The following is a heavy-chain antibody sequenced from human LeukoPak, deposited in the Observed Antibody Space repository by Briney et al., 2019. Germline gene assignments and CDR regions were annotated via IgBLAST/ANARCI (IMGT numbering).Heavy chain of an antibody. Sequence: GRSLRLSCAASGFTFDDYAMHWVRQAPGKGLEWVSGISWNSGSIGYADSVKGRFTISRDNAKNSLYLQMNSLRAEDTALYYCAKDLEALPLYYFDYWGQGTLVTVSS. CDR2: ISWNSGSI. CDR1: GFTFDDYA. D-gene: IGHD5-24*01. J-gene: IGHJ4*02. V-gene: IGHV3-9*01. CDR3: AKDLEALPLYYFDY.